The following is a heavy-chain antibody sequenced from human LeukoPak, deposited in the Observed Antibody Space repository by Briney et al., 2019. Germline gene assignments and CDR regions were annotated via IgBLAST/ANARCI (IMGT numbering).Heavy chain of an antibody. Sequence: PGGSLRLSCVASGFPFGSYGMSWVRQAPGKGLEWVSLISGSTTTIYYADSVKGRFTISRDNSKNTLYLQMNSLRPDDTAVYYCGKNVRRLGDHDYWGQGTLVTVSS. CDR3: GKNVRRLGDHDY. V-gene: IGHV3-23*01. CDR2: ISGSTTTI. D-gene: IGHD3-10*02. J-gene: IGHJ4*02. CDR1: GFPFGSYG.